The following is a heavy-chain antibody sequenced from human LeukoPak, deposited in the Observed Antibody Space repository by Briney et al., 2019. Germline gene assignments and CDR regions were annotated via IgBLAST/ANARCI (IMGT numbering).Heavy chain of an antibody. CDR3: AKELYDSSGYYPWIKRSSGYYFDY. Sequence: PGGSLRLSCVASGFTFRSYWMSWVRQAPGKGLEWVSAISGSGGSTYYADSVKGRFTISRDNSKNTLYLQMNSLRAEDTAVYYCAKELYDSSGYYPWIKRSSGYYFDYWGQGTLVTVSS. J-gene: IGHJ4*02. CDR2: ISGSGGST. D-gene: IGHD3-22*01. V-gene: IGHV3-23*01. CDR1: GFTFRSYW.